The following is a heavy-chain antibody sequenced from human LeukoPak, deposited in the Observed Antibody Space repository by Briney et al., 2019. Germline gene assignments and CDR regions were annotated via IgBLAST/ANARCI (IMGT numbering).Heavy chain of an antibody. Sequence: GGSLRLSCAASGFTFSSYAMSWVRQAPGKGLEWVSAISGSGGSTYYADSVKGRFTISRDNAKNSLYLQMNSLRAEDTAVYYCARDRDEDDSSGFDYWGQGTLVTVSS. CDR1: GFTFSSYA. CDR3: ARDRDEDDSSGFDY. J-gene: IGHJ4*02. D-gene: IGHD3-22*01. CDR2: ISGSGGST. V-gene: IGHV3-23*01.